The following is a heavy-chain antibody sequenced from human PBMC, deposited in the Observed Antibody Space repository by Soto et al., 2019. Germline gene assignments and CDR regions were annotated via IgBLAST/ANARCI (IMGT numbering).Heavy chain of an antibody. CDR3: ARDRGWSTGWYDY. CDR1: GISFIRNG. Sequence: GGSLRLSCAASGISFIRNGLHWVRQAPGKGLEWVAVIWYDGSNKYYAASVMGRFTISRDNSKNTLSLQMNSLRAEDTAVYYCARDRGWSTGWYDYWGQGTLVTVSS. D-gene: IGHD6-19*01. V-gene: IGHV3-33*01. J-gene: IGHJ4*02. CDR2: IWYDGSNK.